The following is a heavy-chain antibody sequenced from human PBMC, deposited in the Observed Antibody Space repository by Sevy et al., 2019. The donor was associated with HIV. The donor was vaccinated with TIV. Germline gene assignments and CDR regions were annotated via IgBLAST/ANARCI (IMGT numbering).Heavy chain of an antibody. D-gene: IGHD3-22*01. V-gene: IGHV3-23*01. Sequence: GGSLRLSCAASGFTFSSYAMSWVRRAPGKGLEWVSAISGSGGSTYYADSVKGRFTISRDNSKNTLYLQMNSLRAEDTAVYYCAKDEFTVGLGDYYDSSGYDYWGQGTLVTVSS. J-gene: IGHJ4*02. CDR3: AKDEFTVGLGDYYDSSGYDY. CDR2: ISGSGGST. CDR1: GFTFSSYA.